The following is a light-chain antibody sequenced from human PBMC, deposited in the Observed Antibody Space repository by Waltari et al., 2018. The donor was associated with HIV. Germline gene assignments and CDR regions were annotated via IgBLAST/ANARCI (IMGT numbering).Light chain of an antibody. V-gene: IGKV1-27*01. CDR2: AAS. Sequence: DIQMTQSPSSLSASVGDRVTITCRASQGISNYLAWYQQKPGKVPKLLIYAASTLQSVVPSRFRGSGSGTDFTLTISSLLPEDVATYYCQKYNSAPLFTFGPGTKVDIK. CDR3: QKYNSAPLFT. J-gene: IGKJ3*01. CDR1: QGISNY.